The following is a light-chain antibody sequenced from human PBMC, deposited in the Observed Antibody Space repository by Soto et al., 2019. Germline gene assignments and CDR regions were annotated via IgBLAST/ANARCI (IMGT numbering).Light chain of an antibody. J-gene: IGKJ4*01. CDR2: AAS. Sequence: AIRMTQSPSSLSASTGDRVTITCRASHGISSYLAWYQQKPGKAPKLLIYAASTLPSGVPSRFSGSGSGTDFTLTISCLQSEDFATYYCQQYYSYPLTFGGGTKVEIK. CDR1: HGISSY. V-gene: IGKV1-8*01. CDR3: QQYYSYPLT.